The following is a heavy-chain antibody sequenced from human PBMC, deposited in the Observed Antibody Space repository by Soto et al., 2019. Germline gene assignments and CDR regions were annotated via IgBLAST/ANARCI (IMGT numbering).Heavy chain of an antibody. CDR1: GFTFDDYG. Sequence: GGSLRLSCAASGFTFDDYGMTWVRQGPGKGLEWVSNINWNGDSISYGDSVKGRFTISRDNAKKYLYLQMNNLRDEDTALYYCARDSPLGYCSGGRCFFGDWGQGTLVTVSS. J-gene: IGHJ4*02. CDR3: ARDSPLGYCSGGRCFFGD. CDR2: INWNGDSI. V-gene: IGHV3-20*04. D-gene: IGHD2-15*01.